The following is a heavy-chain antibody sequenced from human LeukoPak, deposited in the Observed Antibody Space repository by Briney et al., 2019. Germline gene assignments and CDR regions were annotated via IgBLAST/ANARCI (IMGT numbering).Heavy chain of an antibody. Sequence: GRSLRLSCAASGFTFSSYGMHWVRQAPGKGLEWVAVIWYDGSNKYYADSVKGRFTISRDNSKNTLYLQMNSLRAEDTAVYYCARDRGSGYDNDYYMDVWGKGTTVTVSS. J-gene: IGHJ6*03. CDR2: IWYDGSNK. CDR1: GFTFSSYG. D-gene: IGHD2-15*01. V-gene: IGHV3-33*01. CDR3: ARDRGSGYDNDYYMDV.